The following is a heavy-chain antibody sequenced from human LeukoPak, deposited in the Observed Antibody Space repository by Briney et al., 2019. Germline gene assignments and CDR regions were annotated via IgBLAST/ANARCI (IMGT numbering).Heavy chain of an antibody. V-gene: IGHV1-2*02. Sequence: ASVKVSCKASGYTFTGYYMHWVRRAPGQGLEWMGWINPNSGGTNYAQKFQGRVTMTRDTSISTAYMELSRLRSDDTAVYYCARNYGDYEVNWFDPWGQGTLVTVSS. CDR3: ARNYGDYEVNWFDP. J-gene: IGHJ5*02. CDR1: GYTFTGYY. CDR2: INPNSGGT. D-gene: IGHD4-17*01.